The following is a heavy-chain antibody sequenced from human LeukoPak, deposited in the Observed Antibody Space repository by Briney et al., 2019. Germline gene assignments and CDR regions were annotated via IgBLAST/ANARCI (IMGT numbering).Heavy chain of an antibody. CDR2: INYSGAII. V-gene: IGHV3-20*04. CDR3: ARDRLGPSFSVSHFDL. CDR1: GFTFVDYG. D-gene: IGHD3-3*02. Sequence: RAGGSLRLSCATSGFTFVDYGLSWVRRAPGEGLEWLCAINYSGAIIDYADSVKGRFTISRDNAKNSLYLRMDSLRAEDTALYYCARDRLGPSFSVSHFDLWGQGTLVTVSS. J-gene: IGHJ4*02.